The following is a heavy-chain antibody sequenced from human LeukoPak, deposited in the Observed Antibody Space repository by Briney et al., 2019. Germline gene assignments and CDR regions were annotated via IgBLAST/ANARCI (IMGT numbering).Heavy chain of an antibody. Sequence: SQTLSLTCAVSGYSISSGYYWGWIRQPPGKGLEWIGSIYHSGSTYYNPSLKSRVTISVDTSKNQFSLKLSSVTAADTAVYYCATLMATIDYWGQGTLVTVSS. J-gene: IGHJ4*02. D-gene: IGHD5-24*01. V-gene: IGHV4-38-2*01. CDR2: IYHSGST. CDR3: ATLMATIDY. CDR1: GYSISSGYY.